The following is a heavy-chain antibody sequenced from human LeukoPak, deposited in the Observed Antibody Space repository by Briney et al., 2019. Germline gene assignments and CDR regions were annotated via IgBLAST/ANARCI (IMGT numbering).Heavy chain of an antibody. D-gene: IGHD3-22*01. V-gene: IGHV3-21*01. Sequence: GGSLRLSCAASGFTFSRYTMNWVRQAPGKGLEWVSSISSSSSYIYYADSVKGRFTIFRDNAKNSLYLQMNSLRAEDTAVYYCSTLKGSYYYDSSGWDYWGREPWSPTPQ. CDR2: ISSSSSYI. J-gene: IGHJ4*02. CDR1: GFTFSRYT. CDR3: STLKGSYYYDSSGWDY.